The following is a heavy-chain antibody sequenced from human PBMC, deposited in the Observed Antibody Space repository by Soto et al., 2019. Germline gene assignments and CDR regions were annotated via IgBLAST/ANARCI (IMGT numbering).Heavy chain of an antibody. CDR3: ARSRRGVKLPSYSWFDP. CDR1: GGTLRSYS. J-gene: IGHJ5*02. CDR2: IITIFGTA. V-gene: IGHV1-69*01. Sequence: QVQLVQSGAEVKKPGSSVKVSCKASGGTLRSYSISWVRQAPGQGLEWMGGIITIFGTANYAQKSQGRVTIVADESTRTACMELTKLKSEDTALYYCARSRRGVKLPSYSWFDPWGQGTRDTVSS. D-gene: IGHD3-16*02.